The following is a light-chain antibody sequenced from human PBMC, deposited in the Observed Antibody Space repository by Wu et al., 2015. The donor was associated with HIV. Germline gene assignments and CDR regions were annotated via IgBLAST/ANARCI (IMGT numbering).Light chain of an antibody. CDR2: DAS. Sequence: EIVMTQSPATLSVSPGERATLSCRASQSISRDLAWYQQKFGQAPRLLIYDASTRATGIPARFSGSGSGTEFTLTISSIQSEDFAVYYCQQYNDWPPYTFGQGTKLEIK. CDR1: QSISRD. V-gene: IGKV3-15*01. J-gene: IGKJ2*01. CDR3: QQYNDWPPYT.